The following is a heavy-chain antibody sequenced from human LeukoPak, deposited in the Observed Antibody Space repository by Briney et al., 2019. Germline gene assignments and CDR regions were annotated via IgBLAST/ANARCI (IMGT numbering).Heavy chain of an antibody. Sequence: KSSETLSLTCTVSGYSISSGYYWGWIRQPPGKGLEWIGSIYYSGSTYYNPSLKSRVTISVDTSKNQFSLKLSSVTAADTAVYYCARGVQYYDSSGYYQASNAFDIWGQGTMVTVSS. CDR3: ARGVQYYDSSGYYQASNAFDI. J-gene: IGHJ3*02. CDR2: IYYSGST. D-gene: IGHD3-22*01. CDR1: GYSISSGYY. V-gene: IGHV4-38-2*02.